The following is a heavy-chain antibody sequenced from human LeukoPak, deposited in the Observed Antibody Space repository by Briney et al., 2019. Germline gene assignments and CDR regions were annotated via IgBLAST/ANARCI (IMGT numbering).Heavy chain of an antibody. Sequence: PSETLSLTCAVYGGSFSGYYWSWIRQPPGKGLEWIGEINHSGSTNYNPSLKSRVTISVDTSKNQFSLKPSSVTAADTAVYYCARGPQYYYDSSGQNDYWGQGTLVTVSS. J-gene: IGHJ4*02. CDR2: INHSGST. V-gene: IGHV4-34*01. CDR3: ARGPQYYYDSSGQNDY. CDR1: GGSFSGYY. D-gene: IGHD3-22*01.